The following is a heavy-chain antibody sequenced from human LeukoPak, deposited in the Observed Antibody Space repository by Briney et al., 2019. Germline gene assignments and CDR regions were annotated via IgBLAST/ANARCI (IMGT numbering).Heavy chain of an antibody. V-gene: IGHV4-4*07. J-gene: IGHJ4*02. CDR2: IFTSGST. D-gene: IGHD6-19*01. CDR1: GDSMTGYY. CDR3: ARDGSISGWYSDY. Sequence: SETLSLTCTVSGDSMTGYYWSWIRQPAGKGLEWIGRIFTSGSTNHNPSLKSRVTMSVDTSKNHFSLNLTSVTAADTAVYYCARDGSISGWYSDYWGQGTLVTVSS.